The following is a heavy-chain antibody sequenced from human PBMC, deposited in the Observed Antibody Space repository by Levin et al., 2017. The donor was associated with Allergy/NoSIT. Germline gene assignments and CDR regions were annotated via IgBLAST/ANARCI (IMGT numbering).Heavy chain of an antibody. J-gene: IGHJ4*02. CDR1: GYTFTGYY. V-gene: IGHV1-2*02. Sequence: GESLKISCKASGYTFTGYYMHWVRQAPGQGLEWMGWINPNSGGTNYAQKFQGRVTMTRDTSISTAYMELSRLRSDDTAVYYCARANGSGSYYNRLPRYYFDYWGQGTLVTVSS. CDR3: ARANGSGSYYNRLPRYYFDY. D-gene: IGHD3-10*01. CDR2: INPNSGGT.